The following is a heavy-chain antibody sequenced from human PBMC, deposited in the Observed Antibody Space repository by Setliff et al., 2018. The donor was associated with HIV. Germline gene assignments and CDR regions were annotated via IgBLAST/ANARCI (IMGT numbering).Heavy chain of an antibody. V-gene: IGHV1-69*13. CDR1: GGSFNNYA. D-gene: IGHD2-15*01. Sequence: SVKVSCKASGGSFNNYAVSWVRQAPGQGLEWLGGIIPLFGTTNYAQKFKGRLTITADESTSTVYMELSSLRSEDTAVYYCARDSRDIVVVIAPEPEPYYYYGMDVWGEGTTVTVS. CDR3: ARDSRDIVVVIAPEPEPYYYYGMDV. CDR2: IIPLFGTT. J-gene: IGHJ6*02.